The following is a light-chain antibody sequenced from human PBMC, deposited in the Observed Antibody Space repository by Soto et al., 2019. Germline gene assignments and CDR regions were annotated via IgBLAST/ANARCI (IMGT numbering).Light chain of an antibody. CDR2: AAS. Sequence: EIVLTQSPGTLSLSPGERATLSCRASQSVSSSYFAWYQQKPGQAPRLLIYAASTRATGVPARFSGSGSGTDFTLIISSLEPEDFAVYYCQQRSNWPLSFGGGTKVEI. CDR3: QQRSNWPLS. V-gene: IGKV3D-20*02. CDR1: QSVSSSY. J-gene: IGKJ4*01.